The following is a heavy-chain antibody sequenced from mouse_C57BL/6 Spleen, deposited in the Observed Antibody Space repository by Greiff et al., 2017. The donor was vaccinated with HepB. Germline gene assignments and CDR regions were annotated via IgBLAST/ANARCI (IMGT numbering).Heavy chain of an antibody. CDR2: ISDGGSYT. D-gene: IGHD1-1*01. Sequence: EVQRVESGGGLVKPGGSLKLSCAASGFTFSSYAMSWVRQTPEKRLEWVATISDGGSYTYYPDNVKGRFTISRDNAKNNLYLQMSHLKSEDTAMYYCARDLMGITTVVATDWYFDVWGTGTTVTVSS. CDR3: ARDLMGITTVVATDWYFDV. CDR1: GFTFSSYA. J-gene: IGHJ1*03. V-gene: IGHV5-4*01.